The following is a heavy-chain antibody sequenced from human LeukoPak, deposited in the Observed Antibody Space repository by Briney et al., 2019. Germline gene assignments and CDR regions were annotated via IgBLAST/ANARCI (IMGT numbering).Heavy chain of an antibody. Sequence: GGSLRLSCAASGFTFSSYEMNWVRQAPGKGLEWVSYISSSGSTIYYADSVKGRFTISRDNAKNSLYLQMNSLRAENTAVYYCAREGKTTGTTFFPYFDYWGQGTLVTVSP. CDR3: AREGKTTGTTFFPYFDY. CDR2: ISSSGSTI. D-gene: IGHD1-1*01. V-gene: IGHV3-48*03. J-gene: IGHJ4*02. CDR1: GFTFSSYE.